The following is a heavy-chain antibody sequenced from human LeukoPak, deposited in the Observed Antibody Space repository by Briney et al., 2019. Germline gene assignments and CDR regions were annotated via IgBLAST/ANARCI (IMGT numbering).Heavy chain of an antibody. CDR1: GGSISSSSYY. CDR2: IYYSGST. Sequence: SETLSLTCTVSGGSISSSSYYWGWIRQPPGKGLEWIGSIYYSGSTYYNPSLKSRVTISVDMSKNQFSLKLSSVTAADTAVYYCARVGVPAAPLNYWGQGTLVTVSS. V-gene: IGHV4-39*07. D-gene: IGHD2-2*01. J-gene: IGHJ4*02. CDR3: ARVGVPAAPLNY.